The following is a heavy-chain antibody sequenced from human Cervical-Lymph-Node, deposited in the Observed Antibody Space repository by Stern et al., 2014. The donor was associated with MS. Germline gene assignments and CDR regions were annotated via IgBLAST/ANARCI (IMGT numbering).Heavy chain of an antibody. V-gene: IGHV5-51*04. CDR2: IYPDDSDI. Sequence: VQLVESGAEVKKPGESLKISCKGSGYTFTNNWIAWVRQMPGKGLEWMGIIYPDDSDIRYSPSLQGQVTLSAEKPTSTPSLQWSSLKAADSAVYYCARPPPRRKWDDPNYGMDVWGQGTTVTVSS. CDR1: GYTFTNNW. CDR3: ARPPPRRKWDDPNYGMDV. D-gene: IGHD1-1*01. J-gene: IGHJ6*02.